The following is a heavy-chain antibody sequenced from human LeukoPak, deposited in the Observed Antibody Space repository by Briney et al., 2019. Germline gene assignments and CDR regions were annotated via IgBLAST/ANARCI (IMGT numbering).Heavy chain of an antibody. D-gene: IGHD1-26*01. CDR3: ARDPYSGTYGNTYYYYMDV. V-gene: IGHV3-48*03. J-gene: IGHJ6*03. Sequence: PGGSLRLSCAASGFTFSSYEMNWVRQPPGKGLEGVSYISSSGSTIYYADSGKGSFNISRENAKNSLYLQMNSLRAEDTAVYYCARDPYSGTYGNTYYYYMDVWGKGTTVTISS. CDR2: ISSSGSTI. CDR1: GFTFSSYE.